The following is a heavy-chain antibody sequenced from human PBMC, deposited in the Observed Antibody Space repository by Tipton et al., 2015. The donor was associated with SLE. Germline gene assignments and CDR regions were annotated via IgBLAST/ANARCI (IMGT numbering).Heavy chain of an antibody. CDR3: ARHRGMVQGVIVPFEY. J-gene: IGHJ4*02. D-gene: IGHD3-10*01. V-gene: IGHV4-39*07. Sequence: TLSLTCTVSGDSITTSFFQWGWIRQPPGKGLEWIGSISYRGDTLYNPSLKSRVTISVDPSKSQFSLKIISVTAADTAVYSCARHRGMVQGVIVPFEYWGQGTLVTVSS. CDR2: ISYRGDT. CDR1: GDSITTSFFQ.